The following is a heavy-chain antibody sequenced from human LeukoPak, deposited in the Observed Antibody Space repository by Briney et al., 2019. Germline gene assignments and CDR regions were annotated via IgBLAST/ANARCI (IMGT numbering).Heavy chain of an antibody. D-gene: IGHD2-15*01. J-gene: IGHJ3*02. CDR2: ISYDGSNK. Sequence: GGSLRLSCAASGFTFSNYGMHWVRQAPGKGLEWVALISYDGSNKYYADSVKGRFTISRDNSKNTLYLQMNSLRAGDTAVYYCPRDCSGGTCYDAFDIWGQGTMVTVSS. V-gene: IGHV3-30*03. CDR3: PRDCSGGTCYDAFDI. CDR1: GFTFSNYG.